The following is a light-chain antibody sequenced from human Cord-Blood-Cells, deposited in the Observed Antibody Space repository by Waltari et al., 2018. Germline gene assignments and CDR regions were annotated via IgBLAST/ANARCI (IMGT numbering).Light chain of an antibody. CDR2: AAS. CDR3: QQSYSTPWT. CDR1: QCISSY. Sequence: DIQMTQSPCSLSESVGDRVTLTCRASQCISSYLNWYQQKPGKAPKLLIYAASRLQRGVPSRFSGSGSGTDVALTISSLRPEDLATCYWQQSYSTPWTFGQGTKVESK. J-gene: IGKJ1*01. V-gene: IGKV1-39*01.